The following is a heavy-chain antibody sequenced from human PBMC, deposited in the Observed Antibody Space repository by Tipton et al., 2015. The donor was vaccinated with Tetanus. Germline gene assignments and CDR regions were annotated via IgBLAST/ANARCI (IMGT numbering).Heavy chain of an antibody. CDR2: IHYTGST. Sequence: TLSLTCSVSGASISGYYWNWIRQPPGKGLEWIGYIHYTGSTNYNPSLKSRVTLSSDTSKAQFSLKLISVTPADTAIYYCAGTGWFGHMPAFDSWGLGTLVTVSS. CDR1: GASISGYY. V-gene: IGHV4-59*07. J-gene: IGHJ4*02. CDR3: AGTGWFGHMPAFDS. D-gene: IGHD3-10*01.